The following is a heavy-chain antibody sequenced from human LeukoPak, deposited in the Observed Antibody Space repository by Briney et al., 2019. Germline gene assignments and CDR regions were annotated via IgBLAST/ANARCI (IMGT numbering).Heavy chain of an antibody. J-gene: IGHJ3*02. CDR1: GVSISSYY. CDR2: IYTSGST. Sequence: RASETLSLTCTVSGVSISSYYWSWLRQPPGKGLEGVGYIYTSGSTNYNPSLKSRVTISVHTSKNQFSLKLSSVTAADTAVYYCARRLRMWEQSSVAFDIWGQGTMVTVAS. D-gene: IGHD1-26*01. CDR3: ARRLRMWEQSSVAFDI. V-gene: IGHV4-4*09.